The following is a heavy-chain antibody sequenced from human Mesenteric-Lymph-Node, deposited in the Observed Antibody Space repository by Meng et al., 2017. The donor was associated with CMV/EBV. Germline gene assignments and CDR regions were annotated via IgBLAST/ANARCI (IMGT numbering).Heavy chain of an antibody. V-gene: IGHV3-23*01. Sequence: GGSLRLSCAASGFTFSSYAMSWVRQAPGKGLEWVSTISGGGGSTYYADSVKGRFTISRDNAKNTLYLQMNSLRAEDTAVYYCARDLAAGTFDPWGQGTLVTVSS. CDR1: GFTFSSYA. CDR2: ISGGGGST. CDR3: ARDLAAGTFDP. J-gene: IGHJ5*02. D-gene: IGHD6-13*01.